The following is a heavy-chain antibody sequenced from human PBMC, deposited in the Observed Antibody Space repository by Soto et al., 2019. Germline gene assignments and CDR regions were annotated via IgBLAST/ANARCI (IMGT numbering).Heavy chain of an antibody. CDR1: GFTFSNYA. V-gene: IGHV3-23*01. D-gene: IGHD3-3*02. CDR2: LGGGKDV. CDR3: AKDSVSHNGIYDAFDI. J-gene: IGHJ3*02. Sequence: VQLLESGGGLVQPGGSLRLSCEASGFTFSNYAMSWVRQAPGEGPAWVSTLGGGKDVFYADSVKGRFTISRDDSRNTLYLRMDNLRVEDTSIYFCAKDSVSHNGIYDAFDIWGQGTVVTVSS.